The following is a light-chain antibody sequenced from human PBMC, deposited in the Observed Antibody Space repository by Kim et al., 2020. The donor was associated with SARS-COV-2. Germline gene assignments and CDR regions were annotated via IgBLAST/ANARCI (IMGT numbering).Light chain of an antibody. J-gene: IGKJ4*02. Sequence: SVGDRVTITCQASQDISNDLNWYQQKPGKGPKRLIYDASNLETGVPSRFSGSGSGTDFTFTISSLQPEDIATYYCQQYDNLPPLTFGGGTKVDIK. V-gene: IGKV1-33*01. CDR3: QQYDNLPPLT. CDR1: QDISND. CDR2: DAS.